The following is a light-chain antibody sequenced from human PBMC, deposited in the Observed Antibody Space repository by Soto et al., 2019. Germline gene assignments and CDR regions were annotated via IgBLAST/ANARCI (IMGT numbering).Light chain of an antibody. CDR1: QSVRSN. Sequence: EVVMTQSPATLSVSPGERATLSCRASQSVRSNFAWYQQKPGQAPRLLIYGASTRATGVPSRFSGSGSGTEFTLTISSLEPEDFAVYYCQQYNSSPLTFGQGTKVYIK. J-gene: IGKJ1*01. CDR3: QQYNSSPLT. CDR2: GAS. V-gene: IGKV3-15*01.